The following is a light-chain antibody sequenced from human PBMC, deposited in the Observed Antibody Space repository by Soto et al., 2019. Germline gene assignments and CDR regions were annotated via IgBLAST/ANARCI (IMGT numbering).Light chain of an antibody. CDR2: GAS. Sequence: EIVLTQSPGTLSLSPGERATLSCRASQSISSSYLAWYQQRPGQAPRLLIFGASYRATGIPDRFSGSGSGTDFTLTISTLEPGDFAVYYCQQYSSSPPEFTFGPGTRLHSK. J-gene: IGKJ3*01. CDR3: QQYSSSPPEFT. V-gene: IGKV3-20*01. CDR1: QSISSSY.